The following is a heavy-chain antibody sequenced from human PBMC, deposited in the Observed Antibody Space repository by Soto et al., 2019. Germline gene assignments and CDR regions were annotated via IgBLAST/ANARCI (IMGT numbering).Heavy chain of an antibody. V-gene: IGHV1-69*01. CDR2: IIPIFGTA. CDR1: GGTFSSYA. J-gene: IGHJ4*02. D-gene: IGHD3-10*01. Sequence: QVQLVQSGAEVKKPGSSVKVSCKASGGTFSSYAISWVRQAPGQGLEWMGGIIPIFGTANYAQKFQGRVTITADESTRTAYIELSSLRSEDTAVYYCAGARVVRGTRYYFDYWGQGTLVTVSS. CDR3: AGARVVRGTRYYFDY.